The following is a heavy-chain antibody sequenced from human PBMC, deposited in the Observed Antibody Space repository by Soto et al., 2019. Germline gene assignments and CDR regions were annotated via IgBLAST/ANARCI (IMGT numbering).Heavy chain of an antibody. V-gene: IGHV4-31*01. CDR2: IYYSGYT. Sequence: VQLQESGPGLVKPSQTLSLTCTVSGGSITSGGYYWNWIRQHPEKGLEWIGNIYYSGYTYYTPPLKSPVTISIDTSKNQFALNLGFVTAADTAVYYCAKSRFVYCDFQGWFDPWGQGTPVTVSS. J-gene: IGHJ5*02. CDR1: GGSITSGGYY. CDR3: AKSRFVYCDFQGWFDP. D-gene: IGHD4-17*01.